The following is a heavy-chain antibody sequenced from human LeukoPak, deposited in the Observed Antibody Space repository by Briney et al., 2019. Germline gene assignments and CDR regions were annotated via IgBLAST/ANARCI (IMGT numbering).Heavy chain of an antibody. V-gene: IGHV4-61*02. J-gene: IGHJ6*03. Sequence: PSETLSLTCTVSGGSISSGSNYWSWIRQPAGKGLEWIGRIYTNGCTNYNPSLKSRVSISIDTSKNQFSLKLSSVTAADSAIYYCVRDYSEDFYMDVWGKGTTVTVSS. CDR1: GGSISSGSNY. CDR2: IYTNGCT. CDR3: VRDYSEDFYMDV. D-gene: IGHD3-22*01.